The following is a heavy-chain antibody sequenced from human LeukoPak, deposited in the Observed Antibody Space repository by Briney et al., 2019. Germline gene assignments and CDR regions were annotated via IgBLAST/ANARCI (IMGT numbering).Heavy chain of an antibody. Sequence: SLRLSCAASGFTLSSYGMHWVRQAPGKGLEWVAIISYVGSNKDYADSVKGRFTISRDNAKNSLYLQMNSLRVEDTAVYYCTSRYCTTTNCYSFDNWGQGTMVTVSS. CDR1: GFTLSSYG. CDR3: TSRYCTTTNCYSFDN. CDR2: ISYVGSNK. J-gene: IGHJ3*02. V-gene: IGHV3-30*03. D-gene: IGHD2-2*01.